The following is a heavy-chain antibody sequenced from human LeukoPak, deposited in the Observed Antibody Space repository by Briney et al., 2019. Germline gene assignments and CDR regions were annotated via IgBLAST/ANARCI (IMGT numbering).Heavy chain of an antibody. J-gene: IGHJ4*02. CDR2: ISGSGGST. CDR3: AKDGDDLRRYYCDSSGYFDY. V-gene: IGHV3-23*01. CDR1: GFTFSSYA. Sequence: AGGSLRLSCAASGFTFSSYAMSWVRQAPGKGLEWVSAISGSGGSTYYADPVKGRFTISRDNSKNTLYLQMNSLRAEDTAVYYRAKDGDDLRRYYCDSSGYFDYWGQGTLVTVSS. D-gene: IGHD3-22*01.